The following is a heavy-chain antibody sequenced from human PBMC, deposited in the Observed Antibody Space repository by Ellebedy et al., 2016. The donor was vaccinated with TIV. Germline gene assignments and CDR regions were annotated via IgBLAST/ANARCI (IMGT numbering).Heavy chain of an antibody. J-gene: IGHJ4*02. CDR2: MNPNSENT. CDR1: GYTFTSYG. D-gene: IGHD6-13*01. V-gene: IGHV1-8*01. Sequence: ASVKVSCXASGYTFTSYGIDWVRQATGHGLEWMGWMNPNSENTDYAQKFQGRVTVTRNTSTNTVYMELSSLRSEDTAIYYCARRGVAAPGKPRYFDYWGQGTLVTVSS. CDR3: ARRGVAAPGKPRYFDY.